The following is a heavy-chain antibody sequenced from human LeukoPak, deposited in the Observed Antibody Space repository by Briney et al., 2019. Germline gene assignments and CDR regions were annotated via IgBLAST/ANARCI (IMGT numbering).Heavy chain of an antibody. D-gene: IGHD2/OR15-2a*01. CDR1: RFTFSDYS. J-gene: IGHJ4*02. CDR3: ARVASFRFYFDY. V-gene: IGHV3-21*04. CDR2: INSRSNYI. Sequence: GGSLRLSCTTSRFTFSDYSVNWVRQAPGKGLEWVSSINSRSNYIFYADSVKGRFTVSRDNAKNSLYLQMNSLRAEDTAVYFCARVASFRFYFDYWGQGALVTVSS.